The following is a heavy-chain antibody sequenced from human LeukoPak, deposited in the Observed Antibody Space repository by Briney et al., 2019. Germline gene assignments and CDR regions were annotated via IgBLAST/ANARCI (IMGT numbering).Heavy chain of an antibody. CDR1: GGSFSGYY. CDR2: INHSGST. Sequence: KPSETLSLTCAVYGGSFSGYYWSWIRQPPGKGLEWIGEINHSGSTNYNPSLKSRVTISVGTSKNQFSLKLSSVTAADTAVYYCARGADSVTTDYWGQGTLVTVSS. V-gene: IGHV4-34*01. D-gene: IGHD4-11*01. CDR3: ARGADSVTTDY. J-gene: IGHJ4*02.